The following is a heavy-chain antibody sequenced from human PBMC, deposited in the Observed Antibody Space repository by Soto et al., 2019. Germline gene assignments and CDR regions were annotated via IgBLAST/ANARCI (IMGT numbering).Heavy chain of an antibody. CDR1: GYTLTSYG. D-gene: IGHD3-16*01. CDR2: ISAYNGNT. CDR3: ARGAYSKTYNWFDP. Sequence: WASVKVSCRASGYTLTSYGISWVRQAPGQGLEWMGWISAYNGNTNYAQKLQGRVTMTTDTSTSTAYMELRSLRSDDTAVYYCARGAYSKTYNWFDPWGQGTLVTVSS. V-gene: IGHV1-18*04. J-gene: IGHJ5*02.